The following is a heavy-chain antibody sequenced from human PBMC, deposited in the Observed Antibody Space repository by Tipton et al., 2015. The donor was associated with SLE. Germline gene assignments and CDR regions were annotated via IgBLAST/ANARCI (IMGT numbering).Heavy chain of an antibody. V-gene: IGHV4-34*01. D-gene: IGHD2-21*02. CDR3: VRVGDVNVVPGRSDRHFDY. Sequence: TLSLTCAVYGGSFSGSYWSWIRQPPGKGLEWIGEINHRGSTNYNPSLKSRVTISVDTSKNQFSLRLRSVTAADTAVYYCVRVGDVNVVPGRSDRHFDYWGQGTLVTVSS. J-gene: IGHJ4*02. CDR2: INHRGST. CDR1: GGSFSGSY.